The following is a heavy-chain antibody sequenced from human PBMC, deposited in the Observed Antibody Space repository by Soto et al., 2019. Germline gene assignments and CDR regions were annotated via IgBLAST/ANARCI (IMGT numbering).Heavy chain of an antibody. CDR3: ARDPDYGGNSGIDY. V-gene: IGHV3-21*01. CDR2: ISSSSSYI. Sequence: PGGSLRLSCAASGFTFSSYSMNWVRQAPGKGLEWVSSISSSSSYIYYADSVKGRFTISRDNAKNSLYLQMNSLRAEDTAVYYCARDPDYGGNSGIDYWGQGTLVTVSS. J-gene: IGHJ4*02. CDR1: GFTFSSYS. D-gene: IGHD4-17*01.